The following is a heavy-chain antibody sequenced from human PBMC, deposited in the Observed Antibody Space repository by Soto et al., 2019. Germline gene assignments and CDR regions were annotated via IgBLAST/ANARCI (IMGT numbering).Heavy chain of an antibody. J-gene: IGHJ3*02. Sequence: SVKVSCKASGGTFSSYAISWVRQAPGQGLEWMGGIIPIFGTANYAQKFQGRVTITADESTSTAYMELSSLRSEDTAVYYCARVESLGFSVTFVAFDIWGQGTMVTVSS. CDR2: IIPIFGTA. CDR1: GGTFSSYA. V-gene: IGHV1-69*13. D-gene: IGHD4-17*01. CDR3: ARVESLGFSVTFVAFDI.